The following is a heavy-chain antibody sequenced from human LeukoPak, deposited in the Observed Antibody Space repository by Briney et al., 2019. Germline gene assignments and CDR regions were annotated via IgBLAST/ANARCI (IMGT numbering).Heavy chain of an antibody. V-gene: IGHV3-21*01. J-gene: IGHJ6*02. D-gene: IGHD6-6*01. CDR1: GFTFSSYS. CDR2: ISKGSAYI. CDR3: AREEDSTATRSSDGMDV. Sequence: GGSLRLSCAASGFTFSSYSMNWVRQAPGKGLEWVSCISKGSAYIYYADSVKGRFTISRDNAKNSLYLQMSSLRAEDTAVYYCAREEDSTATRSSDGMDVWGQGTTVTVSS.